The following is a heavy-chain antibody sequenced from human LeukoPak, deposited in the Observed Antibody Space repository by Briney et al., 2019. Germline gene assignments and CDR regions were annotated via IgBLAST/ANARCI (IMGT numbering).Heavy chain of an antibody. CDR2: IKQDGSEK. CDR1: GFTFSSYA. V-gene: IGHV3-7*01. Sequence: PGGSLRLSCAASGFTFSSYAMSWVRQAPGKGLEWVANIKQDGSEKYYVDSVKGRFTISRDNAKNSLYLQMNSLRAEDTAVYYCARDLYNWNGDNWFDPWGQGTLVTVSS. CDR3: ARDLYNWNGDNWFDP. J-gene: IGHJ5*02. D-gene: IGHD1-1*01.